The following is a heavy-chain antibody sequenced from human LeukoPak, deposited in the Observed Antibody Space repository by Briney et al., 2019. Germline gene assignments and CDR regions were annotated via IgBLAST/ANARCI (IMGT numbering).Heavy chain of an antibody. J-gene: IGHJ4*02. CDR1: GGTFSSYA. V-gene: IGHV1-69*06. CDR2: IIPIFGTA. CDR3: ARETTVTAFDY. D-gene: IGHD4-17*01. Sequence: SVKVSCKASGGTFSSYAISWVRRAPGQGLEWMGGIIPIFGTANYAQKFQGRVTITADKSTSTAYMELSSLRSEDTAVYYCARETTVTAFDYWGQGTLVTVSS.